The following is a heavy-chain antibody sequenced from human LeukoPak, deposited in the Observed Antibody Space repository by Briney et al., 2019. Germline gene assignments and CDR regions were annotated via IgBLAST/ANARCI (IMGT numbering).Heavy chain of an antibody. J-gene: IGHJ4*02. D-gene: IGHD6-13*01. CDR1: GGSFSRYS. Sequence: PPETLSLTCAVYGGSFSRYSWSWIRQPPGKGLEWIGEINHSGSTNYNPSLKGRVTISVDTSKNQFSLRLRSVTAADTAVYYCARVVGKYSSSWYYWGQGTLVTVSS. CDR3: ARVVGKYSSSWYY. V-gene: IGHV4-34*01. CDR2: INHSGST.